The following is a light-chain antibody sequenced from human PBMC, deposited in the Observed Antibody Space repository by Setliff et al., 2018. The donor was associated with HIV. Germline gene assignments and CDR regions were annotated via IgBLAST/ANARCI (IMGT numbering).Light chain of an antibody. CDR2: DVS. Sequence: QSALTQPASVSGSPRQSITISCAGTSSDIGAYNFVSWYQQHPGKAPKLMIHDVSNRPSGVSNRFSGSKSGNTASLTISGLQAEDEADYYCSSYTSSSTLWVFGGGTK. V-gene: IGLV2-14*03. CDR3: SSYTSSSTLWV. J-gene: IGLJ3*02. CDR1: SSDIGAYNF.